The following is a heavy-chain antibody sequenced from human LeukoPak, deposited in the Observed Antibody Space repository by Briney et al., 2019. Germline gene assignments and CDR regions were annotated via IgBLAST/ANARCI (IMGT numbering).Heavy chain of an antibody. Sequence: SETLSLTCTVSGGSISTYYWSWIRQPPGKGLEWIGYIYYSGNTNYNPSLKSRVTISVDTSKNQFSLKLSSVTAADTAVYYCARDRTEATMVRGSTYYYYYGMDVWGQGTTVTVSS. V-gene: IGHV4-59*01. CDR1: GGSISTYY. J-gene: IGHJ6*02. CDR3: ARDRTEATMVRGSTYYYYYGMDV. D-gene: IGHD3-10*01. CDR2: IYYSGNT.